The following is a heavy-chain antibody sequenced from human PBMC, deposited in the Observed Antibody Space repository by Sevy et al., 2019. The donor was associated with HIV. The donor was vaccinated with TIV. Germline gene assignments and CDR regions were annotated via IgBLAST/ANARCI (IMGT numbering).Heavy chain of an antibody. Sequence: SETLSLTCAVYGGSFSGYYWNWIRQPPGKGLEWIGEINHGGNTNYNPSLKSRVTITIDTSRNKFSLKLSSVTAADTAVYYCAGGGGNYGGDYWGQGALVTVSS. D-gene: IGHD3-16*01. J-gene: IGHJ4*02. V-gene: IGHV4-34*01. CDR2: INHGGNT. CDR3: AGGGGNYGGDY. CDR1: GGSFSGYY.